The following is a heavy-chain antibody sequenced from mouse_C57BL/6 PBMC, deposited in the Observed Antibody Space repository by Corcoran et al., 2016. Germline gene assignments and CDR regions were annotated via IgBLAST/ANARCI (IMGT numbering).Heavy chain of an antibody. V-gene: IGHV1-26*01. D-gene: IGHD2-4*01. CDR3: AGNDDDYDRDYAMDY. Sequence: EVQLQQSGPELVKPGASVKISCKASGYTFTDYYMNWVKQSHGKSLEWIGDINPNDGGTSYNQKFKGKATLTVDKSSSTAYMELRSLTSEDSAVYYCAGNDDDYDRDYAMDYWGQGTSVTVSS. J-gene: IGHJ4*01. CDR2: INPNDGGT. CDR1: GYTFTDYY.